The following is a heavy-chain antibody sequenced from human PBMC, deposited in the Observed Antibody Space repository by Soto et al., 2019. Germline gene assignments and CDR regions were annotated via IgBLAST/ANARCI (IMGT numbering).Heavy chain of an antibody. V-gene: IGHV3-30-3*01. J-gene: IGHJ3*02. Sequence: PGGSLRLSCAASGFTFSSYAMHWVRQAPGKGLEWVAVISYDGSNKYYADSVKGRFTISRDNSKNTLYLQMNSLRAEDTAVYYCARDSSRLGPGGGHDAFDIWGQGTMVTVSS. CDR2: ISYDGSNK. CDR1: GFTFSSYA. CDR3: ARDSSRLGPGGGHDAFDI. D-gene: IGHD2-15*01.